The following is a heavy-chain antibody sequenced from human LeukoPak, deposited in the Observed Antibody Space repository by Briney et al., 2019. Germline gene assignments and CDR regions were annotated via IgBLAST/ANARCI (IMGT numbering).Heavy chain of an antibody. CDR3: ARMEGYSYSDY. D-gene: IGHD5-18*01. J-gene: IGHJ4*02. CDR1: EGTFSSYA. CDR2: IIPIFGTT. V-gene: IGHV1-69*13. Sequence: ASVTVSCTASEGTFSSYAISWVRQAPGQGLEWMGGIIPIFGTTNYAQKFQGRVTITADESTSTAYMELSSLRSEDTAVYYCARMEGYSYSDYWGQGTLVTVSS.